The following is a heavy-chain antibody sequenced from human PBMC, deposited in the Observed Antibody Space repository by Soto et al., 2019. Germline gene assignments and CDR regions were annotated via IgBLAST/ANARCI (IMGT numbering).Heavy chain of an antibody. CDR1: GFTFSSYA. J-gene: IGHJ6*02. CDR3: ARDFGFGRRAYYYYGMDV. Sequence: GGSLRLSCAASGFTFSSYAMHWVRQAPGKGLEWVAVISYDGSNKYYADSVKGRFTISRDNSKNTLYLQMNSLRAEDTAVYYCARDFGFGRRAYYYYGMDVWGQGTTVTVSS. CDR2: ISYDGSNK. D-gene: IGHD3-10*01. V-gene: IGHV3-30-3*01.